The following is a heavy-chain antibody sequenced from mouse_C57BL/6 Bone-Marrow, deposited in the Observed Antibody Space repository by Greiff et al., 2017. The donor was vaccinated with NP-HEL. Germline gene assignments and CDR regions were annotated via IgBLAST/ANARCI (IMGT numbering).Heavy chain of an antibody. V-gene: IGHV5-15*01. CDR3: ARLKYYGNYGFAY. D-gene: IGHD2-1*01. Sequence: EVQLVESGGGLVQPGGSLKLSCAASGFTFSDYGMAWVRQAPRKGPEWVAFISNLAYSIYYADTVTGRFTISRENAKNTLYLEMSSLRSEDTAMYYCARLKYYGNYGFAYWGQGTLVTVSA. CDR2: ISNLAYSI. J-gene: IGHJ3*01. CDR1: GFTFSDYG.